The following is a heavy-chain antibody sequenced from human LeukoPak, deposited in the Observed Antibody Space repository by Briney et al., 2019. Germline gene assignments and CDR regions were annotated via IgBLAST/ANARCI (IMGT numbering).Heavy chain of an antibody. Sequence: GESLKISCKASGYSFTSYWIAWVRQMPGQGLEWMGVICPRDSDAKYSPSFQGQVTISADKSINTAYLQWSSLKASDTAMYYCAKVGPSSSSDYWGQGTLVTVSS. D-gene: IGHD6-13*01. CDR1: GYSFTSYW. J-gene: IGHJ4*02. CDR3: AKVGPSSSSDY. V-gene: IGHV5-51*01. CDR2: ICPRDSDA.